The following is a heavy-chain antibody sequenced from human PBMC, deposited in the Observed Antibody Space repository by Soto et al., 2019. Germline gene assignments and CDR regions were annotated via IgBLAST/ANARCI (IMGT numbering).Heavy chain of an antibody. CDR2: ISSSSSYI. J-gene: IGHJ4*02. CDR1: GFTFSSYS. CDR3: ARDREWSGYVSGLFDY. Sequence: GGSLRLSCAASGFTFSSYSMNWVRQAPGKGLEWVSSISSSSSYIYYADSVKGRFTISRDNAKNSLYLQMNSLRAEDTAVYYCARDREWSGYVSGLFDYWGQGTLVTVSS. V-gene: IGHV3-21*01. D-gene: IGHD3-3*01.